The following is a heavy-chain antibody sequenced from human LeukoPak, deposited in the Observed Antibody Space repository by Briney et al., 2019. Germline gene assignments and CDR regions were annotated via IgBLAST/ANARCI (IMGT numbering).Heavy chain of an antibody. CDR2: IKSKTAGGTT. CDR3: ATDNAASGSWY. J-gene: IGHJ4*02. D-gene: IGHD6-13*01. CDR1: GFTFSNAW. Sequence: GGSLRLSCAASGFTFSNAWMTWVRQAPGKGLEWVGRIKSKTAGGTTDYAALVEGRFTISRDDSKNTLYVQMNSLKTEDTAVYYCATDNAASGSWYWGQGTLVTVSS. V-gene: IGHV3-15*01.